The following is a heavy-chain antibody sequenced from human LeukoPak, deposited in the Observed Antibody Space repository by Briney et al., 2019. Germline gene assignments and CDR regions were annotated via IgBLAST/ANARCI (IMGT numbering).Heavy chain of an antibody. Sequence: QAGGSLRLSCAPSGFTVITNDMTWVRPAPGEGLEWVSVLYSDGNTKYADSVQGRFTISRDNSKNTLYLEMNSLSPDDTAVYYCARGVEPLAANTLAYWGQGTRVTVSS. CDR3: ARGVEPLAANTLAY. V-gene: IGHV3-53*01. CDR2: LYSDGNT. D-gene: IGHD1-14*01. J-gene: IGHJ4*02. CDR1: GFTVITND.